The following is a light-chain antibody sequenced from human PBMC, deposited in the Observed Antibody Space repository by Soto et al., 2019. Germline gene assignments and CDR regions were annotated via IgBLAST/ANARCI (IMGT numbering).Light chain of an antibody. CDR2: AAS. CDR3: KQYGSSPPYT. Sequence: EIVLTQSPATLSLSPGERATLSCRASQSVSSYLAWYQQKPGQAPKLLIYAASTRATGIPDRFSGSGSATDFTLTISRLEPEDSAVYYCKQYGSSPPYTFGQGTKLEIK. V-gene: IGKV3-20*01. CDR1: QSVSSY. J-gene: IGKJ2*01.